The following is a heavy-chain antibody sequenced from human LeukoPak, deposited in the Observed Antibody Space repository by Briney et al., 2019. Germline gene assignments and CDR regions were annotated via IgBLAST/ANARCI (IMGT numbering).Heavy chain of an antibody. CDR2: ISYDGSNK. V-gene: IGHV3-30-3*01. CDR1: GFTFSSYA. CDR3: ARVGHIAVAPFDY. J-gene: IGHJ4*02. Sequence: GGSLRLSCAASGFTFSSYAMHWVRQAPGKGLEWVAVISYDGSNKYYADSVKGRFTISRDNSKNTLYLQMNSLRAEDTAVYYCARVGHIAVAPFDYWGQGTLVTVSS. D-gene: IGHD6-19*01.